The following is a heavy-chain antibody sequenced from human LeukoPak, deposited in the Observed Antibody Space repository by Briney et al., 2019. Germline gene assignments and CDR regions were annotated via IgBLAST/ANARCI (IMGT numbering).Heavy chain of an antibody. CDR2: IYYSGST. Sequence: SETLSLTCTVSGGSISSSSYYWGWIRQPPGKGLEWIGSIYYSGSTYYNPSLKSRVTISVDTSKNRFSLKLSSVTAADTAVYYCARGGPYYYGSGSNYWYFDLWGRGTLVTVSS. CDR3: ARGGPYYYGSGSNYWYFDL. CDR1: GGSISSSSYY. V-gene: IGHV4-39*07. J-gene: IGHJ2*01. D-gene: IGHD3-10*01.